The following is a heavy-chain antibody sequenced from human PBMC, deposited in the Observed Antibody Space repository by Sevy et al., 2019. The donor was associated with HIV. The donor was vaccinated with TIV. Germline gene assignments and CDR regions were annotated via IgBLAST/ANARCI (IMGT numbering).Heavy chain of an antibody. V-gene: IGHV3-21*01. CDR2: ITSGGSYI. CDR3: ARGATKTGSYSGAY. Sequence: GGSLRLSCVASGFTFSNYSMNWVRQAPGKGLECVSSITSGGSYIYYADSVKGRFTISRDNAKNSVYRQMNSLRAEDTAVYFCARGATKTGSYSGAYWGQGTLVTVSS. D-gene: IGHD1-26*01. J-gene: IGHJ4*02. CDR1: GFTFSNYS.